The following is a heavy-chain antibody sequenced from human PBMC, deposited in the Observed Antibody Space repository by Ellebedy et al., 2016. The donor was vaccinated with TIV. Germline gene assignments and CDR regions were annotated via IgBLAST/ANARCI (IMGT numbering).Heavy chain of an antibody. J-gene: IGHJ4*02. Sequence: AASVKVSCKASGYTFTSYDINWVRQATGQGLEWMGWMNPNSGNTGYAQKFQGRVTMTRNTSISTAYMELSSLRSEDTAVYYCARGNGARYGSGYYFDFDYWGQGTLVTVSS. CDR3: ARGNGARYGSGYYFDFDY. CDR1: GYTFTSYD. V-gene: IGHV1-8*01. D-gene: IGHD3-22*01. CDR2: MNPNSGNT.